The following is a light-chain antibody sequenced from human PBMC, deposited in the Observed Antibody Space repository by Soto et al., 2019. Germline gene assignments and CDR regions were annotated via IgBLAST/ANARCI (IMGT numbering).Light chain of an antibody. J-gene: IGLJ2*01. CDR2: NNS. V-gene: IGLV1-40*01. CDR3: QSYDSSLRGSVV. Sequence: QSVLTQPPSVSGAPGQRVTISCTGSSSNIGAGYDVHWYQQLPGTAPKLLIYNNSNRPSGVPDRFSGSKSGTSVSLAITGLQAEDEADYYCQSYDSSLRGSVVFGGGTKVTVL. CDR1: SSNIGAGYD.